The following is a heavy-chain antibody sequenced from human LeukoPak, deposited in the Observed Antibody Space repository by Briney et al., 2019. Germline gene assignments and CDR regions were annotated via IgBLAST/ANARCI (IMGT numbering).Heavy chain of an antibody. CDR2: IKNDGSDK. J-gene: IGHJ4*02. CDR3: ARVYPGTRPFDS. Sequence: GGSLRLSCAASGLTSSSYWMSWVRQAPGKGLEWVASIKNDGSDKYYVDSVKGRFTISRDNAKNSLYLQMNSLRAEDTAVYYCARVYPGTRPFDSWGQGTLVTVSS. CDR1: GLTSSSYW. V-gene: IGHV3-7*01. D-gene: IGHD2-2*01.